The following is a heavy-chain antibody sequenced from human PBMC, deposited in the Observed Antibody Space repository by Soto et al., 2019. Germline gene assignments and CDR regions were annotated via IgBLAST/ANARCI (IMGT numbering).Heavy chain of an antibody. CDR1: GFTFSSYW. V-gene: IGHV3-7*04. CDR2: IKQDGSEK. CDR3: ARGYYDILTGYDY. J-gene: IGHJ4*02. D-gene: IGHD3-9*01. Sequence: EVQLVESGGGLVQPGGSLRLSCAASGFTFSSYWMSWVRQAPGKGLEWVANIKQDGSEKYYVDSVKGRFTISRDNAKNSLYLQMNSLRAEDTAVYYCARGYYDILTGYDYWGQGTLVTVSS.